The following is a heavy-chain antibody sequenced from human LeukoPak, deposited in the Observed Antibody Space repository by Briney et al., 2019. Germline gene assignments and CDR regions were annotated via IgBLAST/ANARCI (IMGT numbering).Heavy chain of an antibody. J-gene: IGHJ4*02. D-gene: IGHD4-17*01. CDR2: ISYDGSNK. V-gene: IGHV3-30*18. CDR3: AKSRWPTVTSYYFDY. Sequence: PGGSLRLSCAASGFTFSSYGMHWVRQAPGKGLEWVAVISYDGSNKYYADSVKGQFTISRENSKNTLYLQMNSLRAEDTAVYYCAKSRWPTVTSYYFDYWGQGTLVTVSS. CDR1: GFTFSSYG.